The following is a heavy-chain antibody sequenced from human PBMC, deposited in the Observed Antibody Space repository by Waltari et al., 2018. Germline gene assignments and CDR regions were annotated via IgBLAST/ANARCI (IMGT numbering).Heavy chain of an antibody. CDR1: GYTLPKLS. Sequence: QVPLVQSGAQVNKPGASLKVSCAVSGYTLPKLSMHWLRQAPGKGLEWMGGFDPEDGETIYAQKFQGRVTMTEDTSTDTAYMELSSLRSEDTAVYYCATDLRKYYYDLWGQGTLVTVSS. CDR2: FDPEDGET. J-gene: IGHJ4*02. CDR3: ATDLRKYYYDL. V-gene: IGHV1-24*01. D-gene: IGHD3-22*01.